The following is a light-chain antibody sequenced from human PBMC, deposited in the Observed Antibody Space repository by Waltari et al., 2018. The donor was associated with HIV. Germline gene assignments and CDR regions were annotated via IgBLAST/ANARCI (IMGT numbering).Light chain of an antibody. V-gene: IGKV4-1*01. CDR3: QQYYSTPPA. CDR1: QSVLYSSNNKNY. J-gene: IGKJ1*01. Sequence: DIVMTQSPDSLAVSLGERATINCKSRQSVLYSSNNKNYLALYQQKPGQPPKLLIYWASTRESGVPDRFSGSGSGTDFTLTISSLQAEDVAVYYCQQYYSTPPAFGQGTKVEIK. CDR2: WAS.